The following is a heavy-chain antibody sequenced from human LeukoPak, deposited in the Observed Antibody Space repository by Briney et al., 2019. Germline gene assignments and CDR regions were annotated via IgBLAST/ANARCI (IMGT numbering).Heavy chain of an antibody. D-gene: IGHD6-6*01. CDR1: GGTFSSYA. CDR2: IIPIFGTA. J-gene: IGHJ2*01. V-gene: IGHV1-69*13. CDR3: ARDLSIAARVVWSNENWYFDL. Sequence: SVKVSCKASGGTFSSYAISWVRQAPGQGLEWMGGIIPIFGTANYAQKFQGRVTITADESTSTAYMELSSLRSEDTAVYYCARDLSIAARVVWSNENWYFDLWGRGTLVTVSS.